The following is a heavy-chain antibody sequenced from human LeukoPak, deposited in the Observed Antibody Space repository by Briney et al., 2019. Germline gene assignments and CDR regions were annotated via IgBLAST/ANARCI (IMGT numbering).Heavy chain of an antibody. CDR2: IIPILGIA. J-gene: IGHJ5*02. CDR3: AIYCSGGSCEDNWFDP. Sequence: GASVKVSCKASGGTFSSYAISWVRQAPGQGLEWMGRIIPILGIANYAQKFQGRVTITADKSTSTAYVELSSLRSEDTAVYYCAIYCSGGSCEDNWFDPWGQGTLVTVSS. D-gene: IGHD2-15*01. CDR1: GGTFSSYA. V-gene: IGHV1-69*04.